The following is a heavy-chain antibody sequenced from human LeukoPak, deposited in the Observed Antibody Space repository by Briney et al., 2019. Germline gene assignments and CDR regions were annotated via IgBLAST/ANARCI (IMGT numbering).Heavy chain of an antibody. Sequence: PSETLSLTCTVSGGSISSYYWSWIRQPPGKGLEWIGYIYYSGSTNYNPSLKSRVTISVDTSKNQFSLKLSSVTAADTAVYYCARHGHYYDSSGESLWGQGTLVTVSS. J-gene: IGHJ4*02. CDR3: ARHGHYYDSSGESL. V-gene: IGHV4-59*08. D-gene: IGHD3-22*01. CDR1: GGSISSYY. CDR2: IYYSGST.